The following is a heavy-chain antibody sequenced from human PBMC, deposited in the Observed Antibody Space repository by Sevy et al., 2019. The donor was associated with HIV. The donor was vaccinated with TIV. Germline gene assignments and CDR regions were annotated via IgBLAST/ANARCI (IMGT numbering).Heavy chain of an antibody. Sequence: GGSLRLSCAASGFIISKYAIHWVRRAPGKGLEWVAVISYDGSNKHYAASVKGRFTISRDNSRNTLFLQMNSLRLDDTAVYYCARDPTFSSDTRGYYPFDSWGQGTLVTVSS. CDR1: GFIISKYA. CDR2: ISYDGSNK. J-gene: IGHJ4*02. D-gene: IGHD3-22*01. CDR3: ARDPTFSSDTRGYYPFDS. V-gene: IGHV3-30*04.